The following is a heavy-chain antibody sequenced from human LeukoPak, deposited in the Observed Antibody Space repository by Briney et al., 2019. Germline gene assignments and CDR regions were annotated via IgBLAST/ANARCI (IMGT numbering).Heavy chain of an antibody. V-gene: IGHV3-7*03. CDR3: VKDSPPRYSGSPPAY. D-gene: IGHD1-26*01. J-gene: IGHJ4*02. CDR2: INKDGGEK. CDR1: GFTFGSYG. Sequence: GGSLRLSCAASGFTFGSYGMSWVRQAPGKGLEWVANINKDGGEKYYVDSVKGRFTISRDNAKNSLYLQMNSLRADDTAVYYCVKDSPPRYSGSPPAYWGQGTLVTVSS.